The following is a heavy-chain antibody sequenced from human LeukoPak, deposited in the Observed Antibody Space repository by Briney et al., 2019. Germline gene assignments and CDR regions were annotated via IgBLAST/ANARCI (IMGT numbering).Heavy chain of an antibody. Sequence: GASVKVSCKASGYTFTSDYIHGVRQAPGQGLEWMGWIHPNSGDTNYAQSFQGRGTMTRDTSISTAYMELSRLRSNDTAVYYCAIHTETNSFFDFWGQGTLVTVSS. CDR2: IHPNSGDT. D-gene: IGHD4-17*01. V-gene: IGHV1-2*02. J-gene: IGHJ4*02. CDR3: AIHTETNSFFDF. CDR1: GYTFTSDY.